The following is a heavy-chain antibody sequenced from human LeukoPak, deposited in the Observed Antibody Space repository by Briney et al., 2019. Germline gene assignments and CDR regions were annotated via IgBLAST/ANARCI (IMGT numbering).Heavy chain of an antibody. V-gene: IGHV4-59*01. CDR1: GGSISSYY. Sequence: SETLSLTCTVSGGSISSYYWNWIRPPPGKGMEWIGYIYYSGSTNYNPSLKSRVTISVDTSKNQFSLKLSSVTAADTAVYYCARASTRYCGGDCLPFDYWGQGTLVTVSS. J-gene: IGHJ4*02. CDR2: IYYSGST. D-gene: IGHD2-21*02. CDR3: ARASTRYCGGDCLPFDY.